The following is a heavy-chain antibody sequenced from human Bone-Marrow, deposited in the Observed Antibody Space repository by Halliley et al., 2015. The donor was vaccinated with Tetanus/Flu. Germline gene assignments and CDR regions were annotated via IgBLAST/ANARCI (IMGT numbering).Heavy chain of an antibody. V-gene: IGHV3-7*03. Sequence: SGFTFTTYWMSWVRQAPGKGLEWVANIKQDGSEKYYVDSVKGRFIISRGNAKNSLYLQMNSLRAEDTTVYYCARVASAYFDYWGQGTLVTVSS. CDR1: GFTFTTYW. J-gene: IGHJ4*02. CDR2: IKQDGSEK. CDR3: ARVASAYFDY.